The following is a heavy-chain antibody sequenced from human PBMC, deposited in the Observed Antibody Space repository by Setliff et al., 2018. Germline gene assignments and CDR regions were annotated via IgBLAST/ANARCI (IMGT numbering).Heavy chain of an antibody. Sequence: SVKVSCKASGGTFRSDGFNWVRQAPGQGLEWMGRIIPVFRTAKYAQKFQGRVTITADESTRTAYMEMNSLRDEDTAIYFCAKCTSWDSHYPYFDYWGQGALVTVSS. V-gene: IGHV1-69*13. D-gene: IGHD4-4*01. CDR3: AKCTSWDSHYPYFDY. CDR1: GGTFRSDG. CDR2: IIPVFRTA. J-gene: IGHJ4*02.